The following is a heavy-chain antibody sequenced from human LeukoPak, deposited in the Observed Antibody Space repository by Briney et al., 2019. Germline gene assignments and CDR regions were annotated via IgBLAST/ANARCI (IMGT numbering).Heavy chain of an antibody. D-gene: IGHD6-19*01. CDR3: ARGQLYSSGWIGY. CDR2: INPNSGGT. J-gene: IGHJ4*02. V-gene: IGHV1-2*02. Sequence: ASVKVSCKASGYTFTGYYMHWVRQAPGQGLEWMGWINPNSGGTNYAQKFQGRVTMTRDTSISTAYMELSRLRSDDTAVYYCARGQLYSSGWIGYWGQGTLVTVSS. CDR1: GYTFTGYY.